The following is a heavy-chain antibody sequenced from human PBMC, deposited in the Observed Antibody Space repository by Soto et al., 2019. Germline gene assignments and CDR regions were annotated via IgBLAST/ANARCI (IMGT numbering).Heavy chain of an antibody. CDR1: GGSIGRSSYY. CDR2: IYYTGSTT. J-gene: IGHJ5*02. CDR3: VRHYGYSSSWGEFDP. D-gene: IGHD5-18*01. Sequence: SETLSLTCNVSGGSIGRSSYYWAWNRQSPGKGLEWIGSIYYTGSTTYYNPSLKSRVTISVDRAKNQFSLKLTSVTAADTAMYYCVRHYGYSSSWGEFDPWGQGTLVTVSS. V-gene: IGHV4-39*01.